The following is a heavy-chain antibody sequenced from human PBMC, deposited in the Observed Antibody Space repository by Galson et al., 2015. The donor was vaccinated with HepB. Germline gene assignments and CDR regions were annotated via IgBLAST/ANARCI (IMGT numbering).Heavy chain of an antibody. CDR3: ARDNRGGIAAAGTDY. D-gene: IGHD6-13*01. CDR1: GFTFSDYY. CDR2: ISSSSSCT. J-gene: IGHJ4*02. V-gene: IGHV3-11*06. Sequence: SLRLSCAASGFTFSDYYMSWIRQAPGKGLEWVSYISSSSSCTNYADSVKGRFTISRDNAKNSLYLQMNSLRAEDTAVYYCARDNRGGIAAAGTDYWGQGTLVTVSS.